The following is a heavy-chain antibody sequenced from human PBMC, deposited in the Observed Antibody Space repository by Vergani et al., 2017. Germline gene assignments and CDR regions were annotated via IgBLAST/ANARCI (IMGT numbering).Heavy chain of an antibody. Sequence: QVQLQESGPGLVKPSETLSLTCSVSGDSMNTYYWTWIRQPPGKGLEWIGYIYDSGATKYNPSLKSRVTMSLDTSKNQFSLKLSSVTAADTAVYYCAGEYSNYVGPWGQGTLVTVSS. CDR1: GDSMNTYY. D-gene: IGHD4-11*01. CDR3: AGEYSNYVGP. V-gene: IGHV4-59*12. CDR2: IYDSGAT. J-gene: IGHJ5*02.